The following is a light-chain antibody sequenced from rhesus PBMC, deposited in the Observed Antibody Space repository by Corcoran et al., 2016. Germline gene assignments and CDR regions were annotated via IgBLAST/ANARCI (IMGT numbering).Light chain of an antibody. J-gene: IGKJ2*01. CDR3: QQHNSNPYS. V-gene: IGKV1-33*02. Sequence: DIQMTQSPSSLSASVGDRVTITCQASQGISNWLAWYQQKPGKAPKLLIYATSRLKSGVPSRFRGSGSGTEFTLTSSSLQHEDFATYYCQQHNSNPYSFDQRTKVEIK. CDR2: ATS. CDR1: QGISNW.